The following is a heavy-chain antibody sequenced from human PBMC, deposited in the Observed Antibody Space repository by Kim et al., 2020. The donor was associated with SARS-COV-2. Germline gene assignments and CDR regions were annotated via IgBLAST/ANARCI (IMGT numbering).Heavy chain of an antibody. Sequence: GGSLRLSCSASGFSLSSYVIHWVRQAPGQGLEWVAGLSRDGTKKYIADSVKGRFTISRDNSQDTVHLEMNSVRADDTAVYYCGREGAKQWGRTAYKNYFALDVWGQGTTVIVSS. J-gene: IGHJ6*02. D-gene: IGHD6-19*01. CDR2: LSRDGTKK. CDR3: GREGAKQWGRTAYKNYFALDV. CDR1: GFSLSSYV. V-gene: IGHV3-30*01.